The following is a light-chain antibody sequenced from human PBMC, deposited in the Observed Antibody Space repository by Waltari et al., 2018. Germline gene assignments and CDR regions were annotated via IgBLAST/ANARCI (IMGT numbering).Light chain of an antibody. CDR1: KSVTRT. Sequence: EIVLTQSPGTLSSSPGERVTLSCRASKSVTRTLAWYQQKPGQAPRLLIYDASTRAPGIPDMFSGSGSGTDFSLTISRLEPQDFAVYYCQKYGTLPATFGQGTKVEIK. CDR3: QKYGTLPAT. J-gene: IGKJ1*01. CDR2: DAS. V-gene: IGKV3-20*01.